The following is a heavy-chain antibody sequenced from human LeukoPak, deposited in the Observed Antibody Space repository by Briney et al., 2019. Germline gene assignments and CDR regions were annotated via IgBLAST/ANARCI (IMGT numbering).Heavy chain of an antibody. V-gene: IGHV3-30*03. D-gene: IGHD6-13*01. CDR3: AGSIAAAGTLGP. CDR2: ISYDGSNK. Sequence: SGGSLRLSCAASGFTFSSYSMTWVRQAPGKGLEWVAVISYDGSNKYYADSVKGRFTISRDNSKNTLYLQMNSLRAEDTAVYYCAGSIAAAGTLGPWGQGTLVTVSS. CDR1: GFTFSSYS. J-gene: IGHJ5*02.